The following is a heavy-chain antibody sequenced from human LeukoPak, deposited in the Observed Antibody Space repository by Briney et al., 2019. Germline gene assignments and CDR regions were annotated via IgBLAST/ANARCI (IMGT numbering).Heavy chain of an antibody. J-gene: IGHJ4*02. CDR3: ARDLYNYGHLGPLHS. Sequence: ASVKVSCKASGYTFTGYYMHWVRQAPGQGLEWMGWINPNSGGTNYAQKFQGRVTMTRDTSISTAYMEVRSLRSDDTAVYYCARDLYNYGHLGPLHSWGQGTLVTVSS. D-gene: IGHD5-18*01. CDR1: GYTFTGYY. V-gene: IGHV1-2*02. CDR2: INPNSGGT.